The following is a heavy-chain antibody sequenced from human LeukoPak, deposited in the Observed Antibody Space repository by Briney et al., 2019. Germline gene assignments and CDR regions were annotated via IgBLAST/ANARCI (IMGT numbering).Heavy chain of an antibody. CDR3: VRGSIVGTRLAFGP. Sequence: GGSLRLSCAASGFTLSNCWMSWVRQAPGKGLEWVANVKYDGSDRNYVDSVKGRFTISRDNARNSLFLQMNSLRAEDTALYYCVRGSIVGTRLAFGPWGQGTLVTVSS. CDR2: VKYDGSDR. V-gene: IGHV3-7*01. J-gene: IGHJ5*02. D-gene: IGHD1-26*01. CDR1: GFTLSNCW.